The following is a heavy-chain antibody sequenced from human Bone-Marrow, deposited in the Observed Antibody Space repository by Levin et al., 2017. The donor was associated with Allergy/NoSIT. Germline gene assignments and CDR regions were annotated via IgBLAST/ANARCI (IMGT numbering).Heavy chain of an antibody. CDR1: GYTFTGYY. J-gene: IGHJ4*02. CDR3: ARRGYYDFWSGYDKDFDY. D-gene: IGHD3-3*01. Sequence: GESLKISCKASGYTFTGYYMHWVRQAPGQGLEWMGWINPNSGGTNYAQKFQGRVTMTRDTSISTAYMELSRLRSDDTAVYYCARRGYYDFWSGYDKDFDYWGQGTLVTVSS. V-gene: IGHV1-2*02. CDR2: INPNSGGT.